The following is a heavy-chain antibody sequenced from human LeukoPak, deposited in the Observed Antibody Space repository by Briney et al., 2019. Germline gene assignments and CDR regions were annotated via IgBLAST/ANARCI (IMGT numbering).Heavy chain of an antibody. CDR2: IYTSGST. CDR3: AARYYYGSGSGWFDP. J-gene: IGHJ5*02. D-gene: IGHD3-10*01. V-gene: IGHV4-61*02. CDR1: GGSISSGSYY. Sequence: SETLSLTCTVSGGSISSGSYYWNWIRQPAGKGLEWIGRIYTSGSTNYNPSLKSRVTISVDTSKNQFSLKLSSVTAADTAVYYCAARYYYGSGSGWFDPWGQGTLVTVSS.